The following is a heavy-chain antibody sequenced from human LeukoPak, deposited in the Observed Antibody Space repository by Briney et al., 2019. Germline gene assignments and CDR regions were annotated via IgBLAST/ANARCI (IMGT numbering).Heavy chain of an antibody. CDR2: MYPSGST. V-gene: IGHV4-4*07. CDR3: ARDRCTSCSFDY. D-gene: IGHD2-2*01. CDR1: GGSISSYY. Sequence: PSETLSLTCTASGGSISSYYWSWIRQPAGKGLELIGRMYPSGSTNYNPSLKSRVTMSVDTSKNQFSLKLNSVTAADTAVYYCARDRCTSCSFDYWGQGTLVTVSS. J-gene: IGHJ4*02.